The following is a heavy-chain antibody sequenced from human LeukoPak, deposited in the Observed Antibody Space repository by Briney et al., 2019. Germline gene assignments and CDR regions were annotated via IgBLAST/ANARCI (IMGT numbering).Heavy chain of an antibody. CDR1: GFTFSSYG. CDR2: ISGSGGST. CDR3: ARDRIEQQRTLGRSSNYYYYYYMDV. D-gene: IGHD6-13*01. V-gene: IGHV3-23*01. J-gene: IGHJ6*03. Sequence: GGSLRLSCAASGFTFSSYGMSWVRQAPGKGLEWVSAISGSGGSTYYADSVKGRFTISRDNSKNTLYLQMSSLRAEDTAVYYCARDRIEQQRTLGRSSNYYYYYYMDVWGKGTTVTVSS.